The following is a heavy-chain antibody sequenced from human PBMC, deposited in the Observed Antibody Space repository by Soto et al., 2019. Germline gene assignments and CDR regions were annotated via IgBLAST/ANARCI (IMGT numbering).Heavy chain of an antibody. CDR2: ISAYNGNT. CDR1: GYTFTSYC. D-gene: IGHD2-15*01. Sequence: ASVKVSCKASGYTFTSYCISWVRQAPGQGLEWMGWISAYNGNTNYAQKLQGRVTMTTDTSTSTAYMELRSLRSDDTAVYYCARDGNCSGGSCYSAWSWFDPWGQGTLVTVSS. CDR3: ARDGNCSGGSCYSAWSWFDP. V-gene: IGHV1-18*01. J-gene: IGHJ5*02.